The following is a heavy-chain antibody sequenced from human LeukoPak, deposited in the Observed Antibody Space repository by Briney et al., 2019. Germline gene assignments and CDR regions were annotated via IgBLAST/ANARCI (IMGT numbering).Heavy chain of an antibody. CDR2: INPNSGGT. Sequence: GASVKVSCKASGYTFTGYYMHWVRQAPGQGLEWMGWINPNSGGTNYAQKFQGRVTMTEDTSTDTAYMELSSLRSEDTAVYYCATVVAGTMTAYNWFDPWGQGTLVTVSS. J-gene: IGHJ5*02. CDR3: ATVVAGTMTAYNWFDP. V-gene: IGHV1-2*02. D-gene: IGHD6-19*01. CDR1: GYTFTGYY.